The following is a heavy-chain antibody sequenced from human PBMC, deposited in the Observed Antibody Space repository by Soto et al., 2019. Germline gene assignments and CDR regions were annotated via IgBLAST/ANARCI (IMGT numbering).Heavy chain of an antibody. J-gene: IGHJ4*02. V-gene: IGHV1-3*01. CDR2: INAGNGNT. Sequence: QVQLVQSGAEMKKPGASVKVSCKTSGYTFTSYAVHCARQAPGQRLEWMGWINAGNGNTEYSQKFQGRVTFTRDTSASTAHMELSSLRSEDTAVYYCVAVDYGDYWGQGTLVTVSS. D-gene: IGHD6-19*01. CDR3: VAVDYGDY. CDR1: GYTFTSYA.